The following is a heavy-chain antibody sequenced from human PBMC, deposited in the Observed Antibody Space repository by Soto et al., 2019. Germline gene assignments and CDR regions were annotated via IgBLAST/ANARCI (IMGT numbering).Heavy chain of an antibody. Sequence: PSGTLSLTCIVSGVSVTSYTWSWVRQPANKGLEWIGRVFSSVSATYNPSLKSRVWISMERPENLLSLNLDSVTAADAGVYYCAKDGMTTGDTWGPGTLVTVSS. CDR1: GVSVTSYT. CDR3: AKDGMTTGDT. D-gene: IGHD2-21*02. V-gene: IGHV4-4*07. J-gene: IGHJ4*02. CDR2: VFSSVSA.